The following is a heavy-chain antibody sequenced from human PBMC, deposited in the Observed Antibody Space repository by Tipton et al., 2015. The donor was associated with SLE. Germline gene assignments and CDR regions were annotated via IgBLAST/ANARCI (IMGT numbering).Heavy chain of an antibody. CDR1: GGSISSGGYY. CDR3: ARDFWSGYYPSYHYMDV. D-gene: IGHD3-3*01. V-gene: IGHV4-31*03. Sequence: TLSLTCTVSGGSISSGGYYWSWIRQHPGKGLEWIGYIYYSGSTYYNPSLKSRVSISVDTSKNQFSLKLSSVTAADTAVYYCARDFWSGYYPSYHYMDVWGKGTTVTVSS. CDR2: IYYSGST. J-gene: IGHJ6*03.